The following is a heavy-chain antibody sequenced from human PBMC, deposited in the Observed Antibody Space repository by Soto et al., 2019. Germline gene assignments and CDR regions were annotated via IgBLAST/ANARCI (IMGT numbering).Heavy chain of an antibody. CDR3: ARGLYSNPHFDY. D-gene: IGHD4-4*01. CDR2: INGGNGYA. V-gene: IGHV1-3*01. J-gene: IGHJ4*02. Sequence: QVQLVQSGAEVKKPGASVKVSCKASGYTFAGYAMHWVRQAPGQRLEWMGWINGGNGYAKYSQKFQGRVTITRDTSASTAYMELNSLTSEDTAVYYCARGLYSNPHFDYWGQGTLVTVSS. CDR1: GYTFAGYA.